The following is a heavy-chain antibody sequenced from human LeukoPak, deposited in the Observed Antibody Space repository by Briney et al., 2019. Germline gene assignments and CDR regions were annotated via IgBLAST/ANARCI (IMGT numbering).Heavy chain of an antibody. D-gene: IGHD3-22*01. V-gene: IGHV3-48*03. CDR3: ARDHWYYDSSGYYSGNFDY. CDR1: GFTFSSYE. Sequence: SLRLSCAASGFTFSSYEMNWVRHAPGEGLEWVSYISSCGSTIYYADSVKGRFTISRDNAKNSLYLQMNSLRAEDTAVYYCARDHWYYDSSGYYSGNFDYWGQGTLVTVSS. CDR2: ISSCGSTI. J-gene: IGHJ4*02.